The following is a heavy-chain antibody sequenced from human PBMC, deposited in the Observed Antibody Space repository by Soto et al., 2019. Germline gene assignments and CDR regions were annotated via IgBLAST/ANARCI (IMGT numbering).Heavy chain of an antibody. J-gene: IGHJ4*02. CDR1: GFSLTTNGVG. V-gene: IGHV2-5*02. CDR2: IYWDDDT. CDR3: AHSRGYSYGFYFAY. Sequence: QITLKESGPTLVKPTQTLTLTCTFSGFSLTTNGVGVGWIRQPPGKALEWLALIYWDDDTRYRPSLKGRVTITQDTSKKQVVRTVTNMDPVDTATYYCAHSRGYSYGFYFAYWGQGALVTVSS. D-gene: IGHD5-18*01.